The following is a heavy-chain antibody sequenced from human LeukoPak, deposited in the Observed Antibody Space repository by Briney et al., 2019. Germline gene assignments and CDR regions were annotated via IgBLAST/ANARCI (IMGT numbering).Heavy chain of an antibody. CDR2: INAGNGNT. V-gene: IGHV1-3*01. Sequence: GASVKVSCKASGYTFTSYAMHWVRQAPGQRLEWMGWINAGNGNTKYSQKFQGRVTITRDTSASTVYMELSSLKSEDTAVYYCARDYTIKAATERVGAFNIWGQGTMVTVSS. D-gene: IGHD6-13*01. CDR3: ARDYTIKAATERVGAFNI. CDR1: GYTFTSYA. J-gene: IGHJ3*02.